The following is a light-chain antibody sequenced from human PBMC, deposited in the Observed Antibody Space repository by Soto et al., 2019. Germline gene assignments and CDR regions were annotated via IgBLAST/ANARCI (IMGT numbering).Light chain of an antibody. CDR2: AAS. CDR1: PSISNY. Sequence: DIQMTQSPSSLSASVGDRVTITCRASPSISNYLNVYQQKPGKAPKLLLYAASSLQSGVPSRVSGSGSGTDSTHTISSLQPEDFATDYCQQSYSTRFTFGPGTKVDSK. V-gene: IGKV1-39*01. J-gene: IGKJ3*01. CDR3: QQSYSTRFT.